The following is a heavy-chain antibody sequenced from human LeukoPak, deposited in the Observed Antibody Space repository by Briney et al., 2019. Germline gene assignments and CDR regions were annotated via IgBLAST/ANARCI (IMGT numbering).Heavy chain of an antibody. D-gene: IGHD6-13*01. V-gene: IGHV4-59*01. CDR3: ARAREQLGAFDI. CDR1: GGSISSYY. CDR2: IYYSGST. Sequence: SETLSLTCTVPGGSISSYYWSWIRQPPGKGLEWIGYIYYSGSTNYNPSLKSRVTISVDTSKNQFSLKLSSVTAADTAVYYCARAREQLGAFDIWGQGTMVTVSS. J-gene: IGHJ3*02.